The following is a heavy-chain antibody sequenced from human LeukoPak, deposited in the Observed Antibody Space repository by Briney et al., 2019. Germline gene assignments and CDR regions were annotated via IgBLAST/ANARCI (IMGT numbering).Heavy chain of an antibody. CDR2: IYYSGST. V-gene: IGHV4-31*03. Sequence: SQTLSLTCTVSGGSISSGGYYWSWIRQHPGKGLEWIGYIYYSGSTYYNPSLKSRVTISVDTSKNQFSLKLSSVTAADTAVYYCARSSDIVVVPAAHWYFDLWGRGTLVTVSS. J-gene: IGHJ2*01. CDR3: ARSSDIVVVPAAHWYFDL. D-gene: IGHD2-2*01. CDR1: GGSISSGGYY.